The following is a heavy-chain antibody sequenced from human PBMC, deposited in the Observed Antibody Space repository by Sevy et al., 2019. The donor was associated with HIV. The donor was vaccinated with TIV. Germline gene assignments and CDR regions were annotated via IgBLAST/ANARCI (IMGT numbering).Heavy chain of an antibody. V-gene: IGHV3-7*01. CDR1: GFTISDYW. J-gene: IGHJ4*02. CDR3: ERGGGGSRAK. D-gene: IGHD3-10*01. CDR2: INQDGSVR. Sequence: GESPKIPRIASGFTISDYWMTWVRQPPGKGLGWVANINQDGSVRKYLDSVKGRVTISRDNGKNSAVLQMEGLRGEDAGVYFCERGGGGSRAKWGLGTLVTVSS.